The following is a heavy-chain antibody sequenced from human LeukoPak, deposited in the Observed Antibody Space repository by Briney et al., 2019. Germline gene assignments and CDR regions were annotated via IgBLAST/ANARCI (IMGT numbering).Heavy chain of an antibody. CDR3: ARDRAADRDGMDV. V-gene: IGHV3-74*01. J-gene: IGHJ6*04. CDR2: INSDGSST. CDR1: GFTFSSYW. Sequence: QTGGSLSLSCAASGFTFSSYWMHWARQAPGKGLVWVSRINSDGSSTNYVDSVKGRFTISRDNAKNTLYLQMNSLRAEDTAIYYCARDRAADRDGMDVWGKGTTVSVSS.